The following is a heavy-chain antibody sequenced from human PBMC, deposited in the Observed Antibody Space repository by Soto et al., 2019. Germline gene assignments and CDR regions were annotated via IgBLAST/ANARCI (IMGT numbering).Heavy chain of an antibody. Sequence: QLQLQESGPGLVKSSETLSLTCTVSGGSISSRSYYWGWIRQPPGKGLEWIGSIYYSGSTYYNPSLKSRVTIYIDTSKNQFSLKVRSVTAADTAVYYCAPSIAARPTKSWIDYWGQGTLVTVSS. CDR2: IYYSGST. CDR3: APSIAARPTKSWIDY. CDR1: GGSISSRSYY. J-gene: IGHJ4*02. V-gene: IGHV4-39*01. D-gene: IGHD6-6*01.